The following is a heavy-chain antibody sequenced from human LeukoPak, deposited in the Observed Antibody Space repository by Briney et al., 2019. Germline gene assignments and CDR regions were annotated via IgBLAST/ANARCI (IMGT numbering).Heavy chain of an antibody. CDR1: GGSINNYY. CDR2: ISFSGTT. J-gene: IGHJ3*02. D-gene: IGHD5-24*01. V-gene: IGHV4-59*01. CDR3: ARGLLDGYTHPAAFDI. Sequence: SETLSLTCTVSGGSINNYYWTWIRQPPGKGLEWIGYISFSGTTNYNPSLKSRVTISVDTSKNQFSLKLSSVTAADTAVYYCARGLLDGYTHPAAFDIWGQGTMVTVSS.